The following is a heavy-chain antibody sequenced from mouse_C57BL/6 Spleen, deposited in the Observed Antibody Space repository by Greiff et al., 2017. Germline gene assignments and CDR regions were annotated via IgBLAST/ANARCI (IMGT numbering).Heavy chain of an antibody. CDR1: GYAFSSYW. V-gene: IGHV1-80*01. D-gene: IGHD1-1*01. J-gene: IGHJ1*03. CDR3: AREDTTVVLDWDFDV. CDR2: IYPGDGDT. Sequence: QVQLQQSGAELVKPGASVKISCKASGYAFSSYWMNWVKQRPGKGLEWIGQIYPGDGDTNYNGKFKGKATLTADKSSSTAYMQLSSLTSEDSAVYFCAREDTTVVLDWDFDVWGTGTTVTVSS.